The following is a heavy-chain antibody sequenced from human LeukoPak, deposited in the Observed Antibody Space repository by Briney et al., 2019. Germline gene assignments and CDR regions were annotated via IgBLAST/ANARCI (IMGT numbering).Heavy chain of an antibody. V-gene: IGHV3-74*01. CDR1: GFTFSSYW. D-gene: IGHD4-17*01. Sequence: PGGSLRLSCAASGFTFSSYWMHWVRHAPGKGLVWVSRINSDGSSTSYADSVKGRFTISRDNAKNTLYLQMNSLRAEDTAVYYCARDLSGVYGENYYYYGMDVWGQGTTVTVSS. J-gene: IGHJ6*02. CDR2: INSDGSST. CDR3: ARDLSGVYGENYYYYGMDV.